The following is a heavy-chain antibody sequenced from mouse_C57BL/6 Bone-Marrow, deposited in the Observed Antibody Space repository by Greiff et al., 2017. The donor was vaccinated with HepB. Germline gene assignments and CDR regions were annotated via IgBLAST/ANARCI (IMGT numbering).Heavy chain of an antibody. CDR2: ISSGGSYT. D-gene: IGHD2-2*01. CDR1: GFTFSSYG. V-gene: IGHV5-6*01. J-gene: IGHJ3*01. Sequence: EVQGVESGGDLVKPGGSLKLSCAASGFTFSSYGMSWVRQTPDKRLEWVATISSGGSYTYYPDSVKGRFTISRDNAKNTLYLQMSSLKSEDTAMYYCARHYGYSSFADWGQGTLVTVSA. CDR3: ARHYGYSSFAD.